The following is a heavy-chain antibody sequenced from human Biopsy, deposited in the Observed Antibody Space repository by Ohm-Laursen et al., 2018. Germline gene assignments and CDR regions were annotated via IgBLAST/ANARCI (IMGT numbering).Heavy chain of an antibody. D-gene: IGHD4-17*01. V-gene: IGHV3-66*01. Sequence: GSLRLSCAASGFTLNSNYMNWARQAPGKGLEWVSVIYTGDITSYADSVKGRFTISRDISKNALYLHINSLRAEDRGVYYCVRGLADGVHLNWGQGTLVAVSS. CDR1: GFTLNSNY. J-gene: IGHJ4*02. CDR3: VRGLADGVHLN. CDR2: IYTGDIT.